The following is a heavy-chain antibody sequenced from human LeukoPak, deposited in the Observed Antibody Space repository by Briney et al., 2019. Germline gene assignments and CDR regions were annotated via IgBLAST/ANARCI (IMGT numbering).Heavy chain of an antibody. Sequence: SVKVSCKASGGTFSSYAISWVRQAPGQGLEWMGGIIPIFGTANYAQKLQGRVTITADKSTSTAYMELSSLRSEDTAVYYCAREYSSSWLDIHDAFDIWGQGTMVTVSS. V-gene: IGHV1-69*06. CDR1: GGTFSSYA. D-gene: IGHD6-13*01. CDR3: AREYSSSWLDIHDAFDI. CDR2: IIPIFGTA. J-gene: IGHJ3*02.